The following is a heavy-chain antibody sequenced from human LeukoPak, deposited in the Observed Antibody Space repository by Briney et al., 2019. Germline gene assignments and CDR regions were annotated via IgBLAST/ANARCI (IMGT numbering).Heavy chain of an antibody. Sequence: GGSLRLSCAASGFTVSSNHMSWVRQAPGKGLEWVSVIYSGGSTDYADSVKGRFTISRDNPKNTLYLQMNSLRAEDTAAYYCARDKSGYYLFDYWGQGTLVTVSS. CDR2: IYSGGST. CDR1: GFTVSSNH. D-gene: IGHD3-3*01. CDR3: ARDKSGYYLFDY. V-gene: IGHV3-53*01. J-gene: IGHJ4*02.